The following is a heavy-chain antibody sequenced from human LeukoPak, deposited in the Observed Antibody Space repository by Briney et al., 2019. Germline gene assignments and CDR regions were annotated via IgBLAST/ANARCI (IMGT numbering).Heavy chain of an antibody. Sequence: PSETLSLTCTVSGGSISSSSYYWRWIRQPPGKGLVWIGSIYYSGSTCYNPSLKSRVTISVDTSKNQFSQKQSPMTGASTAVYYWARRDRSGYYAHYFDYWGQGTLVTVSS. D-gene: IGHD3-22*01. CDR1: GGSISSSSYY. CDR2: IYYSGST. V-gene: IGHV4-39*01. CDR3: ARRDRSGYYAHYFDY. J-gene: IGHJ4*02.